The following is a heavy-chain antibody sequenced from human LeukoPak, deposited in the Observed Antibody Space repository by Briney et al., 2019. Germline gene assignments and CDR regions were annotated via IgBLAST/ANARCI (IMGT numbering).Heavy chain of an antibody. J-gene: IGHJ4*01. CDR3: SRXXXXXGXXGH. CDR2: IRQDGSGK. CDR1: GFTFSSYW. Sequence: GGSLRLSCAASGFTFSSYWMSWVRQAPGKGLEWVANIRQDGSGKYYVDSVKGRFTISRDNAKNSLYLEMNGLRVEDTAVYYCSRXXXXXGXXGHWGXGTLVTV. V-gene: IGHV3-7*01.